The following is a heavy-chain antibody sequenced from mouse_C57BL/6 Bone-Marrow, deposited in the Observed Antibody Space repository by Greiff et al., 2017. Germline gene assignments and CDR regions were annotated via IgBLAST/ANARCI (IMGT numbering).Heavy chain of an antibody. CDR1: GYTFTSYW. CDR3: ARGGPYYSNCAWFAY. Sequence: QVQLQQPGAELVKPGASVKLSCKASGYTFTSYWMHWVKQRPGQGLEWIGMIHPNSGSTNYNEKFKSKATLTVYKSSSTAYMQLSSLTSEDSAVYYCARGGPYYSNCAWFAYWGQGTLVTVSA. D-gene: IGHD2-5*01. J-gene: IGHJ3*01. V-gene: IGHV1-64*01. CDR2: IHPNSGST.